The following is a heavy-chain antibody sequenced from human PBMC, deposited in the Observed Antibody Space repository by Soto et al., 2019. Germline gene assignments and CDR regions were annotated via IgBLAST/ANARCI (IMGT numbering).Heavy chain of an antibody. CDR3: ARDLPPVDY. CDR1: GYTFSSYH. CDR2: ISAYNGNT. J-gene: IGHJ4*02. Sequence: QIQLVQSGAEVKKPGASVKVSCKASGYTFSSYHITWVRQAPGQGLEWMGWISAYNGNTNYAQHLQGRVTMTPDPSTSSAYMVLRSLRSDDPAVYYCARDLPPVDYWGQGTLVSVSS. V-gene: IGHV1-18*01.